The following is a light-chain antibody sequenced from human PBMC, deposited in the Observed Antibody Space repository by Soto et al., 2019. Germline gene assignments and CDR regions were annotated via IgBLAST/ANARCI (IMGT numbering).Light chain of an antibody. CDR1: SSDVGGYNY. V-gene: IGLV2-14*01. J-gene: IGLJ2*01. CDR2: DVS. CDR3: SSYTSSSNSRV. Sequence: QSALTQPASVSGSPGQSITISCTGTSSDVGGYNYVSWYQQHPGKAPKLMIYDVSNRPSGVSNRFSGSKSGNTASLTISGLQAEDEADYYCSSYTSSSNSRVFGGGTKLPS.